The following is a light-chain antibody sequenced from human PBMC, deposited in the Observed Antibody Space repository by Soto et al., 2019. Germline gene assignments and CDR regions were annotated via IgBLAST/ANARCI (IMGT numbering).Light chain of an antibody. CDR1: SSDVGGYNY. CDR2: DVS. J-gene: IGLJ1*01. Sequence: QLVLTQPASVSGSPGQSITISCTGTSSDVGGYNYVSWYQQHPGKAPKLMIYDVSNRPSGVSNRFSGSKSGNTASLTISGLQAEDEGDYYCSSYTSSTFYVFGTGTKVTVL. CDR3: SSYTSSTFYV. V-gene: IGLV2-14*01.